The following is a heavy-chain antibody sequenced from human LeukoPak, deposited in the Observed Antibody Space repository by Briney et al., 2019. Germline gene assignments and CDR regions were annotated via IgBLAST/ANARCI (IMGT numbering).Heavy chain of an antibody. D-gene: IGHD3-3*01. CDR2: IYPGDSDT. CDR3: CMYYALGGYMDV. V-gene: IGHV5-51*01. Sequence: RGESLKISCKGSGYSFTSYWIGGVRQMPGKGLEWMGIIYPGDSDTRYSPSFQGQVTISVDKSISTAYLQWSSLKASDTAVYCCCMYYALGGYMDVWGKGTTVTVSS. CDR1: GYSFTSYW. J-gene: IGHJ6*03.